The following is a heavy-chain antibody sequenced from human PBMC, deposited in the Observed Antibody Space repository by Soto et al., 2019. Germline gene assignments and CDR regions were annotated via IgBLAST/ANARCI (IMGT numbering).Heavy chain of an antibody. CDR3: MKAHESGDFLGMSV. V-gene: IGHV4-61*01. J-gene: IGHJ6*02. Sequence: SETLSLTCTVSGGSVSTGMKYWGWVRQPPGKALELIGYMYKTGETLLNSSLKSRVTLSMETSKNQFSLTLSSVTAADTAVYFCMKAHESGDFLGMSVWGPGTTVTVSS. D-gene: IGHD3-10*01. CDR1: GGSVSTGMKY. CDR2: MYKTGET.